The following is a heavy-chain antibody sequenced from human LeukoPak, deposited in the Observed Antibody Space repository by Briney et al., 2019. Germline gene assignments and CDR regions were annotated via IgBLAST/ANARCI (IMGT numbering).Heavy chain of an antibody. CDR2: ISSSSSYI. CDR3: ARDPGIAVADWFDP. V-gene: IGHV3-21*01. Sequence: PGGSLRLPCAASGFTFSSYSMNWVRQAPGKGLEWVSSISSSSSYIYYADSVKGRFTISRDNAKNSLYLQMNSLRAEDTAVYYCARDPGIAVADWFDPWGQGTLVTVSS. J-gene: IGHJ5*02. D-gene: IGHD6-19*01. CDR1: GFTFSSYS.